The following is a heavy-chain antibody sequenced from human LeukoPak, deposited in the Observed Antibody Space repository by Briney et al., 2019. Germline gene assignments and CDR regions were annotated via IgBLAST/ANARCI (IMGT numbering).Heavy chain of an antibody. CDR2: ISGSGGST. Sequence: GSLRLSCAASGFTFSSYAMSWVRQAPGKGLEGVSTISGSGGSTYHADSVKGRFTISRDNSKNTLYLQMNSLRAEDTAVYYCAKGPYYYDSSAYHYGAFDIWGQGTMVTVSS. V-gene: IGHV3-23*01. J-gene: IGHJ3*02. CDR3: AKGPYYYDSSAYHYGAFDI. D-gene: IGHD3-22*01. CDR1: GFTFSSYA.